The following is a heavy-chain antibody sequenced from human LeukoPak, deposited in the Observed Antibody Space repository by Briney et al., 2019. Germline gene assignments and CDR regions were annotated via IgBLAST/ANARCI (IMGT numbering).Heavy chain of an antibody. J-gene: IGHJ4*02. Sequence: GGSLRLSCAASGFTFSSYAMSWVRQAPGKGLEWVAAISYDGSNKYYADSVKGRFTISRDNSKNTLYLQMNSLRPEDTAVCYCASVVYCSSTSCPIDYWGQGTLVTVSS. CDR2: ISYDGSNK. CDR3: ASVVYCSSTSCPIDY. V-gene: IGHV3-30-3*01. CDR1: GFTFSSYA. D-gene: IGHD2-2*01.